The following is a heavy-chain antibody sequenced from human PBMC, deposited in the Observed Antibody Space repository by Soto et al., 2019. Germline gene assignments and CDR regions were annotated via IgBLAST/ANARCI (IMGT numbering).Heavy chain of an antibody. CDR2: ISYSGTT. CDR3: ARGRGYSYGLDP. J-gene: IGHJ5*02. Sequence: PSDPQSIPYTDAGSSISSNNNYWSWLRQPPGEGLEWIGFISYSGTTSYSPSLKSRVAISLDTSKNQFPLSLSSVTAADTAVYYCARGRGYSYGLDPWGQGTLVTVS. V-gene: IGHV4-30-4*02. CDR1: GSSISSNNNY. D-gene: IGHD5-18*01.